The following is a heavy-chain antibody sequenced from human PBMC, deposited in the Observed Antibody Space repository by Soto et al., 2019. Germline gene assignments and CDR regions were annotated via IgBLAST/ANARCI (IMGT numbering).Heavy chain of an antibody. CDR3: AKAPGGLSSYFEWLFPIDY. CDR1: VFTFSSHA. D-gene: IGHD3-9*01. CDR2: ISGSGDSA. J-gene: IGHJ4*02. V-gene: IGHV3-23*01. Sequence: GGSLRLSCASSVFTFSSHAMSCVRQPPGKGLEWVSAISGSGDSAYYADSVKGRFTISRDNSKKTLYVQMNSLRAEDTAVYYCAKAPGGLSSYFEWLFPIDYWGQGTLVTVSS.